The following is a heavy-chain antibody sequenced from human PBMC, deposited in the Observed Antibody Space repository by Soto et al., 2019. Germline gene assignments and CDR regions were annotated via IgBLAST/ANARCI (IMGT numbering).Heavy chain of an antibody. CDR2: IYYSGST. Sequence: PSETLSLTCTVSGGSISSGGYYWSWIRQHPGKGLGWIGYIYYSGSTYYNPSLKSRVTISVDTSKNQFSLKLSSVTAADTAVYYCARGGDTMVRGVTEFDYWGQGTLVTVSS. J-gene: IGHJ4*02. CDR1: GGSISSGGYY. V-gene: IGHV4-31*03. CDR3: ARGGDTMVRGVTEFDY. D-gene: IGHD3-10*01.